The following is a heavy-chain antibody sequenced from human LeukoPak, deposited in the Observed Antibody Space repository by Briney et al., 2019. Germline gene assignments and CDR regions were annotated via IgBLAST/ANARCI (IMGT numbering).Heavy chain of an antibody. J-gene: IGHJ4*02. CDR1: GFTFSSYS. V-gene: IGHV3-21*01. CDR2: ISSSSSYI. CDR3: ASGEQRGEYYFDY. D-gene: IGHD3-10*01. Sequence: GGSLRLSCAASGFTFSSYSMNWVRQAPGKGLEWVSSISSSSSYIYYADSVKGRFTISRDNAKDSLYLQMNSLRAEDTAVYYCASGEQRGEYYFDYWGQGTLVTVSS.